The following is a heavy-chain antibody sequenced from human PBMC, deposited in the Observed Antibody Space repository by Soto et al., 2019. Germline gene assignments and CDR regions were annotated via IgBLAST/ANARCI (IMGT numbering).Heavy chain of an antibody. J-gene: IGHJ6*02. D-gene: IGHD3-10*01. CDR1: GYTFSTYY. CDR2: INPSGGST. V-gene: IGHV1-46*01. CDR3: ATLHASGCYSPRLVREYSAMDV. Sequence: QVQLVQSGAEVKKPGASVRLSCKTSGYTFSTYYMHWVRLAPGQGLEWMGMINPSGGSTRFAQKFQARLIMTSDTSTSTAYVELSSLRSEDTAVYFCATLHASGCYSPRLVREYSAMDVWGQGTTVIVSS.